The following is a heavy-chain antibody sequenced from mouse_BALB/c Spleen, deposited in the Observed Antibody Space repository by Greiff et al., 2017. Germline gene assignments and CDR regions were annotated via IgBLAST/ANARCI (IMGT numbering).Heavy chain of an antibody. Sequence: VQLQQSGAELARPGASVKMSCKASGYTFTSYTMHWVKQRPEQGLEWIGRIDPANGNTKYDPKFQGKATITADTSSNTAYLQLSSLTSEDTAVYYCARNYPVAYWGQGTLVTVSA. CDR3: ARNYPVAY. CDR2: IDPANGNT. J-gene: IGHJ3*01. D-gene: IGHD1-1*01. CDR1: GYTFTSYT. V-gene: IGHV14-1*02.